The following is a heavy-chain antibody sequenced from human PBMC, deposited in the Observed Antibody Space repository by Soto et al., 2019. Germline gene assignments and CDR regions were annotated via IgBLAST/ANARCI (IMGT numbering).Heavy chain of an antibody. CDR1: GGTFSSYT. D-gene: IGHD5-12*01. CDR2: IIPIFGTA. Sequence: QVQLVQSGAEVKKPGSSVTVSCKASGGTFSSYTISWVRQAPGQGLEWMGGIIPIFGTANYAQKFQGRVTITADESTSTADLELSSLRCEDAAVYYCARGNHRWLQLWYFDLWGRGTLVTVSS. J-gene: IGHJ2*01. V-gene: IGHV1-69*12. CDR3: ARGNHRWLQLWYFDL.